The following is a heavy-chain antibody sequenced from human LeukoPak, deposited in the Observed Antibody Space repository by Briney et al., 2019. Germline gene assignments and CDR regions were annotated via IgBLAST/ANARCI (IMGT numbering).Heavy chain of an antibody. CDR2: ISYSGDT. D-gene: IGHD3-10*01. CDR1: GGSVGSNY. V-gene: IGHV4-59*02. Sequence: PSETLSLTCSVSGGSVGSNYWSWVRQPPGKGLEWIGYISYSGDTKYNPSLKSRLSMSVDTSKNQCSLMLTSVTAADTAVYYCASPSITMVRGGEFDAFDIWGQGTMVTVSS. J-gene: IGHJ3*02. CDR3: ASPSITMVRGGEFDAFDI.